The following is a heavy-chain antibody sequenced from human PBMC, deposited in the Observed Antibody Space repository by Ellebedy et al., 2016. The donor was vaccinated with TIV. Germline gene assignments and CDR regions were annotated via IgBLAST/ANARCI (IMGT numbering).Heavy chain of an antibody. CDR1: GFTFSTYA. J-gene: IGHJ6*02. V-gene: IGHV3-48*01. CDR2: ISSSSSTI. D-gene: IGHD6-19*01. Sequence: GESLKISCAASGFTFSTYAMNWVRQAPGKGLEWLSYISSSSSTIFYADSAKGRFTISRDNAKNSLYLQMNSLRAEDTAVYYCARDRSEQWLVLVSYYYYGMDVWGQGTTVTVSS. CDR3: ARDRSEQWLVLVSYYYYGMDV.